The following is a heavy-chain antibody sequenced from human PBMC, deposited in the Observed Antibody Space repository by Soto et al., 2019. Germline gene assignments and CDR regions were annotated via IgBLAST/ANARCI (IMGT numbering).Heavy chain of an antibody. J-gene: IGHJ6*02. CDR3: AKVMGGLRYYYYYGMDV. Sequence: QVQLVESGGGVVQPGRSLRLSCAASGFTFSSYGMHWVRQAPGKGLEWVAVISYDGSNKYYADSVKGRFTISRDNSKNTLYLQMNSLRAEDTAVYYCAKVMGGLRYYYYYGMDVWGQGTTVTVSS. CDR2: ISYDGSNK. D-gene: IGHD5-12*01. CDR1: GFTFSSYG. V-gene: IGHV3-30*18.